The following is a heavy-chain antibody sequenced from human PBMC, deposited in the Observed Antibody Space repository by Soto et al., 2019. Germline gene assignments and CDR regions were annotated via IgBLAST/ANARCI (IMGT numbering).Heavy chain of an antibody. D-gene: IGHD3-3*01. Sequence: GKGLEWVSAISGSGGSTYYAESVKGRFTISRDNSKNTLYLQMNSLRAEDTAVYYCAKGPLAWFYRWFDTWGQGLLVSVSS. CDR2: ISGSGGST. J-gene: IGHJ5*02. CDR3: AKGPLAWFYRWFDT. V-gene: IGHV3-23*01.